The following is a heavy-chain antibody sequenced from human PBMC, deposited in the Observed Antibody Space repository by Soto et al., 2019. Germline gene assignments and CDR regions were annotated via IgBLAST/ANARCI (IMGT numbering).Heavy chain of an antibody. V-gene: IGHV3-33*01. D-gene: IGHD6-13*01. CDR2: IWYDGSNK. J-gene: IGHJ4*02. CDR1: GFTFSSYG. CDR3: ARATSSWYLSVDY. Sequence: GGSLRLSCAASGFTFSSYGMHWVRQAPGKGLEWVAVIWYDGSNKYYADSVKGRFTISRDNSKNTLYLQMNSLRAEDTAVYYCARATSSWYLSVDYWGQGTLVTVSS.